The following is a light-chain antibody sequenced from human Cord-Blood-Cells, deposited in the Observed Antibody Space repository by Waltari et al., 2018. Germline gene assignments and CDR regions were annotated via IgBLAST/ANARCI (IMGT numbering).Light chain of an antibody. CDR2: EVS. V-gene: IGLV2-8*01. Sequence: QSALTPPPSASGSPGPPVTLSCTGTSSDVGGYNYVSWYQQHPGKAPKLMIYEVSKRPSGVPDRFSGSKSGNTASLTVSGLQAEDEADYYCSSYAGSNKRVFGGGTKLTVL. CDR3: SSYAGSNKRV. CDR1: SSDVGGYNY. J-gene: IGLJ3*02.